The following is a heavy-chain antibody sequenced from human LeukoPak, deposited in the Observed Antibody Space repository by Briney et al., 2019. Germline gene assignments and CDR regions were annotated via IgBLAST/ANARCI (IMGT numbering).Heavy chain of an antibody. CDR3: ARGQGLYYDILTGYSIRDFDY. Sequence: ASVKVSCKASGYTFTSYAMHWVRQAPGQRLEWMGWINAGNGNTKYSQKFQGRVTITRDTSASTAYMELSSLRSEDTAVYYCARGQGLYYDILTGYSIRDFDYWGQGTLVTVSS. CDR1: GYTFTSYA. D-gene: IGHD3-9*01. CDR2: INAGNGNT. J-gene: IGHJ4*02. V-gene: IGHV1-3*01.